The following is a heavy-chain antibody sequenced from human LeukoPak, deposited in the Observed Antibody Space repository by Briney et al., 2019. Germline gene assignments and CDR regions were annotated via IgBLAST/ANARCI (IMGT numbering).Heavy chain of an antibody. CDR3: AKEGYCSGGSCYSVAGRGRARGYFDY. D-gene: IGHD2-15*01. V-gene: IGHV3-30*18. CDR1: GFTFSSYG. J-gene: IGHJ4*02. CDR2: ISYDGSNK. Sequence: GGSLRLSCAASGFTFSSYGMHWVRQAPGKGLEWVAVISYDGSNKYYADSVKGRFTISRDNSKNTLYLQMNSLRAEDTAVYYCAKEGYCSGGSCYSVAGRGRARGYFDYWGQGTLVTVSS.